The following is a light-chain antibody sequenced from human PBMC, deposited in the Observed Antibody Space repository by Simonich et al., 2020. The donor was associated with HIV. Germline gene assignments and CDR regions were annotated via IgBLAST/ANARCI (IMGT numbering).Light chain of an antibody. J-gene: IGKJ3*01. Sequence: EIVMTQSPATLSVSPGESANLSCRASQSVSSHLAWYQQKPGQSPRLLIYDESNRAAGIPARFSGSGSGTEFTLTISSMQSEDLAVYYCHQYNKWPPGFTFGPGTKVDIK. CDR1: QSVSSH. CDR2: DES. V-gene: IGKV3-15*01. CDR3: HQYNKWPPGFT.